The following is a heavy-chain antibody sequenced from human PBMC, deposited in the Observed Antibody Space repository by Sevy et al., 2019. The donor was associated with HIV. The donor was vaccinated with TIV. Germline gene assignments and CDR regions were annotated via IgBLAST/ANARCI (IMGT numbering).Heavy chain of an antibody. Sequence: GGSLRLSCGASGFTFSSYSMNWVRQAPGKGLEWLSYISRSSSTIYYADSVKDRFTISRDNAKNSLSLQMNSLRDEDTAVYYCARVDWTTVTTGGAFDIWGQGTMVTVSS. D-gene: IGHD4-17*01. J-gene: IGHJ3*02. CDR1: GFTFSSYS. V-gene: IGHV3-48*02. CDR2: ISRSSSTI. CDR3: ARVDWTTVTTGGAFDI.